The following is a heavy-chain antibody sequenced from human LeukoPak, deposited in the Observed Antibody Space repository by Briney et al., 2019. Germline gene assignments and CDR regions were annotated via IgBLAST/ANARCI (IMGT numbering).Heavy chain of an antibody. CDR2: INPSGGST. CDR3: ARAHTPFIVVVPATSTHNWFDP. V-gene: IGHV1-46*01. J-gene: IGHJ5*02. D-gene: IGHD2-2*01. Sequence: ASVKVSCKASGYTFTSYAMNWVRQAPGQGLEWMGIINPSGGSTSYAQKFQGRVTMTRDMSTSTVYMELSSLRSEDTAVYYCARAHTPFIVVVPATSTHNWFDPWGQGTLVTVSS. CDR1: GYTFTSYA.